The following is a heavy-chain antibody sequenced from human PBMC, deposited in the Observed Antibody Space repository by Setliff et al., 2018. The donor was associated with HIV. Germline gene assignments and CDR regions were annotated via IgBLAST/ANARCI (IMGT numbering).Heavy chain of an antibody. D-gene: IGHD4-17*01. V-gene: IGHV1-46*01. CDR3: AREGGSTVAHSPLDY. J-gene: IGHJ4*02. Sequence: ASVKVSCKASGSTFTSYAINWVRQAPGQGLEWMGIINPSGGSTTYAQKFQGRVTMTRDTSTSTVYMELSSLRSEDTAVYYCAREGGSTVAHSPLDYWGQGTQVTISS. CDR1: GSTFTSYA. CDR2: INPSGGST.